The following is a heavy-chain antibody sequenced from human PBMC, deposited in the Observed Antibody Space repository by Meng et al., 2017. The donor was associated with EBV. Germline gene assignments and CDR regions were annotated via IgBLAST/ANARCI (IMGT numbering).Heavy chain of an antibody. D-gene: IGHD3-10*01. CDR2: LIPMSGAP. J-gene: IGHJ4*02. CDR3: ASESGRGFTPDY. CDR1: GGTFRSDA. Sequence: QVGLKQSGAEVKKPGSSVKVSCRTSGGTFRSDAVSWVRQAPGQGLEWMGGLIPMSGAPHYAQKFQDRVTIIADESTSTHSMELNNLRFEDTAMYYCASESGRGFTPDYWGQGTLVTVSS. V-gene: IGHV1-69*01.